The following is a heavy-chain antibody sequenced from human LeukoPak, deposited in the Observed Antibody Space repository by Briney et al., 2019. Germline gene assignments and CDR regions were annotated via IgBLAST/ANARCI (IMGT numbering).Heavy chain of an antibody. D-gene: IGHD1-26*01. CDR3: ARGSAGSYGPYFDY. Sequence: GGSLRLSCAASGFTVSSNYMSWVRQAPGKGLEWVSVIYSGGSTYYADSVKGRFTISRDNSKNTLYLQMNSLRAEDTAVYYCARGSAGSYGPYFDYWGQGTLVTVSS. CDR1: GFTVSSNY. CDR2: IYSGGST. J-gene: IGHJ4*02. V-gene: IGHV3-53*01.